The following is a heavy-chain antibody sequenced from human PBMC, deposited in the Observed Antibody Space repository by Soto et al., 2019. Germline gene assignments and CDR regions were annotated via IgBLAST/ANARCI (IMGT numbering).Heavy chain of an antibody. V-gene: IGHV3-74*01. Sequence: EVQLVESGGGLVQPGGSLRLSCAASGFTFSSYWLHWVRQAPGKGLMWVSRIKSDGITTNYADSVKGRFTISRDNARNTVYLQMNSLRGDDTAVYFCARGALYAFDLVVWGKGTTVTVSS. D-gene: IGHD3-16*01. J-gene: IGHJ6*04. CDR3: ARGALYAFDLVV. CDR1: GFTFSSYW. CDR2: IKSDGITT.